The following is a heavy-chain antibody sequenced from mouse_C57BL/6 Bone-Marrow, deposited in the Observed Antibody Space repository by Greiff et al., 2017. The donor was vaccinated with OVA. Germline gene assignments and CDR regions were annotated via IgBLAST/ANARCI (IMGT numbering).Heavy chain of an antibody. V-gene: IGHV5-6*01. CDR2: ISSGGSYN. D-gene: IGHD2-4*01. J-gene: IGHJ3*01. CDR3: ARWTIYYDYLAWFAY. CDR1: GFTFSSYG. Sequence: EVKLMESGGDLVKPGGSLKLSCAASGFTFSSYGMSWVRQTPDKRLEWVATISSGGSYNYYPDSVKGRFTISSDNAKNTLYLQMSSLMSEDTAMYYCARWTIYYDYLAWFAYWGQGTLVTVSA.